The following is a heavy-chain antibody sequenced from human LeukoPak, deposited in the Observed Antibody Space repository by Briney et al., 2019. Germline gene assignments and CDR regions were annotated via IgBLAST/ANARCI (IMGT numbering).Heavy chain of an antibody. Sequence: SHTLSLTCAISGDSVSSNSAAWNWIRQSPSRGLEWLGRTYYRSKWYNDYAVSVKSRITINPDTSKNQFSLQLSSVTPEDTAVYYCARDHRGTTDIGFDYWGQGTLVTVSS. J-gene: IGHJ4*02. CDR1: GDSVSSNSAA. CDR3: ARDHRGTTDIGFDY. V-gene: IGHV6-1*01. CDR2: TYYRSKWYN. D-gene: IGHD4-17*01.